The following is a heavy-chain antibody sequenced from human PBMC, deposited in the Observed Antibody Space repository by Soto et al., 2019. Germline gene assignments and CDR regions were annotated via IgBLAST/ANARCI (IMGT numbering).Heavy chain of an antibody. CDR2: ISYDGRKK. Sequence: QVQLVESGGGVVQPGRSLRLSCAASGFTFSSFGMHWVRQAPGKGLEWVAVISYDGRKKYYADSMKGLFTISRDNSKNTLYRQKNNLRAEDTVMYYCAKEEVIVEVVARDYGGMDVWGEGTTVTVSS. CDR3: AKEEVIVEVVARDYGGMDV. D-gene: IGHD2-15*01. CDR1: GFTFSSFG. V-gene: IGHV3-30*18. J-gene: IGHJ6*04.